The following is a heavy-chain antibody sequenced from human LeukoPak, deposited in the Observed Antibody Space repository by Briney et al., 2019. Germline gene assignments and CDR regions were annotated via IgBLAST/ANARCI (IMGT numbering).Heavy chain of an antibody. D-gene: IGHD6-19*01. CDR3: VNSSPGGGWLVSGNFDY. J-gene: IGHJ4*02. Sequence: PSETLSLTCTVSGGSISTSTYYWGWIRQPPGKGLEWIGSIYYNGSSYYNPSLKSRVTVSVDTSKNQFSLKLNSVTAADTAVYYCVNSSPGGGWLVSGNFDYWGQGTLVTVSS. CDR1: GGSISTSTYY. V-gene: IGHV4-39*01. CDR2: IYYNGSS.